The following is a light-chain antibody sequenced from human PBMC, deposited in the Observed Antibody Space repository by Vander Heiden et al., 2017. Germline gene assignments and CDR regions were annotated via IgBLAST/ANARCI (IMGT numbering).Light chain of an antibody. V-gene: IGLV3-25*03. CDR3: QSADSSGTYHWV. Sequence: SYEPTQPPSVSVSPGQTARITCSGDALPKQYAYWYQQKPGQAPVLVIYKDSERPSGIPERFSGSSSGTTVTLTISGVQAEDEADYYCQSADSSGTYHWVFGGGTKLTVL. CDR2: KDS. CDR1: ALPKQY. J-gene: IGLJ3*02.